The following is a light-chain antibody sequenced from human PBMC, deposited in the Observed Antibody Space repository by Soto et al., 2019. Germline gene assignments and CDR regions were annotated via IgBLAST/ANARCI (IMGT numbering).Light chain of an antibody. V-gene: IGKV1-5*03. CDR3: QHYNSYSEA. J-gene: IGKJ1*01. Sequence: DIQMTQSPSTLSGSVGDRVTITCRASQTISSWLAWYQQKPGKAPKLLIYKASTLKSGVPSRFSGSGSVTEVPLTISSLQPDDFATYYCQHYNSYSEAFGQGTKVELK. CDR1: QTISSW. CDR2: KAS.